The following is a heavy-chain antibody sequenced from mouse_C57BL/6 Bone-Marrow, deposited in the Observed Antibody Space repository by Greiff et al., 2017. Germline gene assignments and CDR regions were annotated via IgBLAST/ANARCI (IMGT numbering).Heavy chain of an antibody. CDR2: ISSGSSTI. V-gene: IGHV5-17*01. D-gene: IGHD1-1*02. CDR1: GFTFSDYG. CDR3: ARRRWFDY. Sequence: EVKLVESGGGLVKPGGSLKLSCAASGFTFSDYGMHWVRQAPEKGLEWVAYISSGSSTIYYADTVKGRFTISIDNAKNTLFLQMTSLRSEDTAMYYCARRRWFDYWGQGTTLTVSS. J-gene: IGHJ2*01.